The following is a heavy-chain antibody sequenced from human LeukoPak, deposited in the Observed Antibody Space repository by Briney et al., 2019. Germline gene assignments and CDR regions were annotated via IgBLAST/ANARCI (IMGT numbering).Heavy chain of an antibody. V-gene: IGHV3-30*03. D-gene: IGHD2-15*01. CDR2: ISYDGSNK. CDR1: GFTFSSYG. J-gene: IGHJ4*02. CDR3: ARANPYCSGGSCYSVAFDY. Sequence: GGSLSLSCAASGFTFSSYGMHWVRQAPGKGLEWVAVISYDGSNKYYADSVKGRFTISRDNSKNTLYLQMNSLRSDDTAVYYCARANPYCSGGSCYSVAFDYWGQGTLVTVSS.